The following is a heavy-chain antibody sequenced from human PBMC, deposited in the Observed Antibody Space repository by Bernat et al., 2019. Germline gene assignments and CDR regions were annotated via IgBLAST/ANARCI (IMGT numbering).Heavy chain of an antibody. J-gene: IGHJ4*02. Sequence: EVQLLESGGGLVQPGGSLRLSCAASGFTFSSYAMSWVRQAPGKGLEWVSAISGSGGSTYYADSVKGRFTISRDNSKNTLFLQMNSLRTEDSAVYFCARGGAAGGYFVYWGQGTLVTVSS. CDR3: ARGGAAGGYFVY. D-gene: IGHD2-15*01. CDR2: ISGSGGST. CDR1: GFTFSSYA. V-gene: IGHV3-23*01.